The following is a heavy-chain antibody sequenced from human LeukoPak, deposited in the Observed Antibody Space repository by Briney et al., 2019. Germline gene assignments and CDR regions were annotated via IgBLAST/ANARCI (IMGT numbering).Heavy chain of an antibody. D-gene: IGHD2-8*01. CDR1: GFTFSSYA. CDR2: FSGSGGTT. V-gene: IGHV3-23*01. CDR3: ANGNRCTSPNCLGYYYFYMDV. J-gene: IGHJ6*03. Sequence: GGSLRLSCAASGFTFSSYAMNWVRQAPGRGLEWVSGFSGSGGTTYYADPVKGRFTISRGNSKNTLYLQMNSLRAEDTAVYYCANGNRCTSPNCLGYYYFYMDVWGKGTTVTVSS.